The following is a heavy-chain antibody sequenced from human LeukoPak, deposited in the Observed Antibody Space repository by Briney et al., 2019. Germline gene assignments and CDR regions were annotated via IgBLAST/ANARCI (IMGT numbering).Heavy chain of an antibody. V-gene: IGHV3-74*01. CDR2: INSDGSST. Sequence: GSLRLSCAASGFTFSRYWMHWVRQAPGKGLVWVSHINSDGSSTSYADSVKGRFTISRDNAKNTLYLQMSGLRAEDTAVYYCARPHSGGWWYFDYWGQGTLVTVSS. CDR1: GFTFSRYW. J-gene: IGHJ4*02. CDR3: ARPHSGGWWYFDY. D-gene: IGHD6-19*01.